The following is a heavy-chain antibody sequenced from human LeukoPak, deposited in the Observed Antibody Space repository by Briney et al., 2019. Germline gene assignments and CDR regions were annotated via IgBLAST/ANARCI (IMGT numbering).Heavy chain of an antibody. V-gene: IGHV3-21*01. CDR2: ISSSSSYI. CDR3: ARGLRGHCSSTSCHPNDY. J-gene: IGHJ4*02. CDR1: GFTFSSYS. D-gene: IGHD2-2*01. Sequence: GGSLRLSCAASGFTFSSYSMNWVRQAPGKGLEGGSSISSSSSYIYYADSVKGRFTISRDNAKNSLYLQMNSLRAEDTAVYYCARGLRGHCSSTSCHPNDYWGQGTLVTVSS.